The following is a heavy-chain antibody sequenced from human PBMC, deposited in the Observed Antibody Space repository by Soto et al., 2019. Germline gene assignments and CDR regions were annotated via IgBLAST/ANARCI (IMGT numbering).Heavy chain of an antibody. CDR2: INPSGSST. J-gene: IGHJ6*02. D-gene: IGHD3-22*01. CDR1: GYTFTSYY. V-gene: IGHV1-46*01. Sequence: ASVKVSCKASGYTFTSYYMHWVRQAPGQGLEWMGIINPSGSSTSYAQKFQGRVTMTRDTSTSTVYMELSSLRSEDTAVYYCAREGMAPWFGMDVWGQGTTVTVSS. CDR3: AREGMAPWFGMDV.